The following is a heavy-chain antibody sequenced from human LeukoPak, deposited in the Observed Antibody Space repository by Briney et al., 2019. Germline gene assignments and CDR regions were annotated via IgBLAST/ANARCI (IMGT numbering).Heavy chain of an antibody. Sequence: SETLSLTCAVSGGSISSGGYSWSWIRQPPGKGLEWIGYIYHSGSTYYNPSLKSRVTISVDRSKNQFSLKLSSVTAADTAVYYCARARPAAISTYYYYYMDVWGKGTTVTVSS. CDR3: ARARPAAISTYYYYYMDV. V-gene: IGHV4-30-2*01. CDR2: IYHSGST. D-gene: IGHD2-2*01. J-gene: IGHJ6*03. CDR1: GGSISSGGYS.